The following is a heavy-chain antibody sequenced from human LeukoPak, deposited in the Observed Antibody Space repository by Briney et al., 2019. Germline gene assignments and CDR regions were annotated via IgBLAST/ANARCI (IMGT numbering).Heavy chain of an antibody. D-gene: IGHD4-23*01. J-gene: IGHJ1*01. CDR1: GFTFSSYG. CDR2: ISYDGSNK. V-gene: IGHV3-30*18. Sequence: GGSLRLSCAASGFTFSSYGMHWVRQAPGKGLEWVAVISYDGSNKYYADSVKGRFTIYRDNSKNTLYLQMNSLRAEDTAVYYCAKDPGRGKGAEEYFQHWGQGTLVTVSS. CDR3: AKDPGRGKGAEEYFQH.